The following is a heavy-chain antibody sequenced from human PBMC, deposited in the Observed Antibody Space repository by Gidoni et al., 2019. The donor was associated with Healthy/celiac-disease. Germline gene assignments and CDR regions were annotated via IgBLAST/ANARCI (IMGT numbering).Heavy chain of an antibody. Sequence: EVQLLESGGGLVQPGGSLRLSCAASGFTFSSYAMIWVRQAPGKGLEWVSAISGSGGSTYYADSVKGRFTISRDNSKNTLYLQMNSLRAEDTAVYYCAKDGAWDITMIVVVIIDPFQHWGQGTLVTVSS. J-gene: IGHJ1*01. CDR3: AKDGAWDITMIVVVIIDPFQH. CDR1: GFTFSSYA. V-gene: IGHV3-23*01. D-gene: IGHD3-22*01. CDR2: ISGSGGST.